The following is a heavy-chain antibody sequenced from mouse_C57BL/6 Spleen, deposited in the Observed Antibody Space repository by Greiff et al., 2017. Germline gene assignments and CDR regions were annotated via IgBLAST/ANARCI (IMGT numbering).Heavy chain of an antibody. CDR3: ILYYGNYVDYFDY. Sequence: QVHVKQSGAELVKPGASVKISCKASGYAFSSYWMNWVKQRPGKGLEWIGQIYPGDGDTNYNGKFKGKATLTADKSSSTAYMQLSSLTSEDSAVYFCILYYGNYVDYFDYWGQGTTLTVSS. CDR1: GYAFSSYW. D-gene: IGHD2-1*01. J-gene: IGHJ2*01. V-gene: IGHV1-80*01. CDR2: IYPGDGDT.